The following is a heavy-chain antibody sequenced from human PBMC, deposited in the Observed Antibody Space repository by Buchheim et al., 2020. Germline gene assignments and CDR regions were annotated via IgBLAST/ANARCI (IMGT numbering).Heavy chain of an antibody. V-gene: IGHV3-48*04. CDR2: ISSSSSTI. Sequence: EVQLVESGGGLVQPGGSLRLSCAASGFTFSSYSMNWVRQAPGKGLEWVSYISSSSSTIYYADSVKGRFTISRDNAKNSLYLQMNSLRAEDTAVYYCARSEVNSYYDYYYGMDVWGQGTT. CDR1: GFTFSSYS. J-gene: IGHJ6*02. CDR3: ARSEVNSYYDYYYGMDV. D-gene: IGHD2-21*01.